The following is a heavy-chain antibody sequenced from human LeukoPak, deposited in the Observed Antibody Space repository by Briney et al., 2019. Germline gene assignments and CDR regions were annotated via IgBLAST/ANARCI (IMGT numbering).Heavy chain of an antibody. CDR2: XNPSGGSA. CDR1: GYTFTSYY. J-gene: IGHJ4*02. Sequence: GASVKVSCKASGYTFTSYYMHWVRQAPGQGLEXXXXXNPSGGSASYAQKFQGRVTMTRDTSTSTVYMQLSSLRSEDTAVYYCARAPREDIVATIDYWGQGTLVTVSS. CDR3: ARAPREDIVATIDY. V-gene: IGHV1-46*01. D-gene: IGHD5-12*01.